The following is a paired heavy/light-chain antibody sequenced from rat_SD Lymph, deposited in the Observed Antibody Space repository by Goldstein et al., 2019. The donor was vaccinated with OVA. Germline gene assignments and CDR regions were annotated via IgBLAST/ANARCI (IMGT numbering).Light chain of an antibody. V-gene: IGKV12S11*01. CDR2: HVS. CDR1: EGISNY. CDR3: QQGYKYPLT. Sequence: DIQMTQSPHSLSASLGETVSIECLTSEGISNYLAWYQQQPGKSPRLLIYHVSSLQDGVPSRFSGSGSGTQFSLKISNMQPEDEGIYYCQQGYKYPLTFGSGTKLEIK. J-gene: IGKJ5*01.
Heavy chain of an antibody. J-gene: IGHJ3*01. CDR1: GFTFSNFY. V-gene: IGHV5-25*01. D-gene: IGHD1-9*01. CDR2: ISASGTTT. Sequence: EVQLVESGGGLVQPGRSLKLSCAASGFTFSNFYMAWVRQAPKKGLEWVATISASGTTTYYSDSVRGRFIISRDNAKTSLYLQMNSLKSEDTATYYCARRRDGYNYAWFAYWGQGTLVTVSS. CDR3: ARRRDGYNYAWFAY.